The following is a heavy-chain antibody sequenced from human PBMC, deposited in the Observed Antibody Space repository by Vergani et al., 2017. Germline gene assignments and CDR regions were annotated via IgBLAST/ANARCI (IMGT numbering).Heavy chain of an antibody. J-gene: IGHJ4*02. CDR3: AKYKYYYDSSGYLFDY. Sequence: EVQLLESGGGLVQPGGSLRLSCAASGFTFSSYAMSWVRQAPGKGLEWVSAISGSGGSTYYADSVKGRFTLSRDKSKNTLYLQMNSLRAEDTAVYYCAKYKYYYDSSGYLFDYWGQGTLVTVSS. D-gene: IGHD3-22*01. V-gene: IGHV3-23*01. CDR1: GFTFSSYA. CDR2: ISGSGGST.